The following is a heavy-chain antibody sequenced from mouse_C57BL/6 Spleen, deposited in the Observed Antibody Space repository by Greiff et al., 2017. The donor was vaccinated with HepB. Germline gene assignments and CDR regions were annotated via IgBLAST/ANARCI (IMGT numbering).Heavy chain of an antibody. J-gene: IGHJ2*01. CDR3: ARSEGLWLRWYFDY. CDR2: IDPEDGET. V-gene: IGHV14-2*01. Sequence: VQLQQSGAELVKPGASVKLSCTASGFNIKDYYMHWVKQRTEQGLEWIGKIDPEDGETKYATKFQGKATITADTSSNAAYLQLSSLTSEETAVYYCARSEGLWLRWYFDYWGQGTTLSVSS. CDR1: GFNIKDYY. D-gene: IGHD2-2*01.